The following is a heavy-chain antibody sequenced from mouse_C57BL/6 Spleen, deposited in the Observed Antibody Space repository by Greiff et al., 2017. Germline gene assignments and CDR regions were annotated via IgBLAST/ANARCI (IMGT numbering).Heavy chain of an antibody. V-gene: IGHV1-62-2*01. J-gene: IGHJ3*01. CDR1: GYTFTEYT. CDR3: ARGTYDYEAWFAY. CDR2: FYPGSGSI. D-gene: IGHD2-4*01. Sequence: VHLVESGAELVKPGASVKLSCKASGYTFTEYTIHWVEQRSGQGLEWIGWFYPGSGSIKYNEKFKDKATLTADKSSRTVYMEVSRLTSEDSAVYFCARGTYDYEAWFAYWGQGTLVTVSA.